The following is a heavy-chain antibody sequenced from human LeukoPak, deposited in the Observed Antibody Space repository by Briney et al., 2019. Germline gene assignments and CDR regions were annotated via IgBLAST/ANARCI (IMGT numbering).Heavy chain of an antibody. CDR2: FDPEYVET. D-gene: IGHD3-9*01. CDR3: ARASHILTTTNIPYDY. Sequence: ASVKVSCKVSGYALSESSIHWVRQTPGEGFEWMGGFDPEYVETTYAQKFRGRVTMTEDTSTDTAYMELRSLRSDDTAVYYCARASHILTTTNIPYDYWGQGTLVTVSS. CDR1: GYALSESS. V-gene: IGHV1-24*01. J-gene: IGHJ4*02.